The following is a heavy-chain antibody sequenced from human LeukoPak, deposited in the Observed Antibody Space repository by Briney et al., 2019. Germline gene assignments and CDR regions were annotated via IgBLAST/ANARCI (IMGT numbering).Heavy chain of an antibody. D-gene: IGHD3-16*02. J-gene: IGHJ3*02. CDR1: GGTFSSYA. V-gene: IGHV1-69*01. CDR2: IIPIFGTA. CDR3: ASGRCSYHAFDI. Sequence: VASVKVSCKASGGTFSSYAISWVRQAPGQGLEWMGGIIPIFGTANYAQKFQGRVTITADESTSTAYMELSSLRSEDTAVYYCASGRCSYHAFDIWGQGTMVTVSS.